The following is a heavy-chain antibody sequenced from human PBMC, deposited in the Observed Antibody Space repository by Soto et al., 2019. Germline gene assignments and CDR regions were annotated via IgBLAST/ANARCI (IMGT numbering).Heavy chain of an antibody. CDR2: IIPIFGTA. CDR3: ASPPGRDSYGQFDY. Sequence: QVQLVQSGAAVKKPGSSVKVSCKASGGTFSSYAISWVRQAPGQGLAWMGGIIPIFGTANYAQKFQGRVTITADESTSTAYMELSSLRSEDTAVYYCASPPGRDSYGQFDYWGQGTLVTVSS. D-gene: IGHD5-18*01. J-gene: IGHJ4*02. CDR1: GGTFSSYA. V-gene: IGHV1-69*01.